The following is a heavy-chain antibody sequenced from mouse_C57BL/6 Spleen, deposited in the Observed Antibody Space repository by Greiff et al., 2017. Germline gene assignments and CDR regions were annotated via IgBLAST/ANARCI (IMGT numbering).Heavy chain of an antibody. CDR3: APSTVVATDYAMDY. J-gene: IGHJ4*01. CDR2: IYPGDGDT. CDR1: GYAFSSSW. D-gene: IGHD1-1*01. V-gene: IGHV1-82*01. Sequence: VQVVESGPELVKPGASVKISCKASGYAFSSSWMNWVKQRPGKGLEGIGRIYPGDGDTNYNGKFKGKATLTADKSSSAAYMQLSSLTSEDSAVYFCAPSTVVATDYAMDYWGQGTSVTVSS.